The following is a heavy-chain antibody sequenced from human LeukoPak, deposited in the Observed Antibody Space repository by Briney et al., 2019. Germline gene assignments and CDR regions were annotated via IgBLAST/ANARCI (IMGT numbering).Heavy chain of an antibody. CDR2: TIPILGIA. Sequence: GSSVKVSCKASGGTFSSYAISWVRQAPGQGLEWMGRTIPILGIANYAQKFQGRVTITADKSTSTAYMELSSLRSEDTAVYYCARAQQLVSLFDYWGQGTLVTVSS. CDR3: ARAQQLVSLFDY. D-gene: IGHD6-13*01. V-gene: IGHV1-69*04. J-gene: IGHJ4*02. CDR1: GGTFSSYA.